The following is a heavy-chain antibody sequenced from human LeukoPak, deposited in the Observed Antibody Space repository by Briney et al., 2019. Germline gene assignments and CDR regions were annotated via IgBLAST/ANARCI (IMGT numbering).Heavy chain of an antibody. Sequence: GESLQISCRGSGYSFTSYWIGWVRQMPGKGLEWMGIIYPGDSDTRYSPSFQGQVTISADKSISTAYLRWSSLKASDTAMYYCARRALSYYDFWSGLDYWGQGTLVTVSS. J-gene: IGHJ4*02. V-gene: IGHV5-51*01. CDR2: IYPGDSDT. D-gene: IGHD3-3*01. CDR1: GYSFTSYW. CDR3: ARRALSYYDFWSGLDY.